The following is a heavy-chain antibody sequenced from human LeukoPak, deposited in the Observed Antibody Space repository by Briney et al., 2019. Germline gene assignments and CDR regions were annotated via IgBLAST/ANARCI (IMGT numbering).Heavy chain of an antibody. CDR1: GGSFSGYY. J-gene: IGHJ3*02. CDR3: AREGLRGGYCSSTSCDDAFDI. Sequence: SETLSLTCAVYGGSFSGYYWSWIRQPPGKGLEWIGEINHSGSTNYNPSLKRRVTISVDTSKNQFSLKLSSVTAADTAVYYCAREGLRGGYCSSTSCDDAFDIWGQGTMVTVSS. V-gene: IGHV4-34*01. CDR2: INHSGST. D-gene: IGHD2-2*03.